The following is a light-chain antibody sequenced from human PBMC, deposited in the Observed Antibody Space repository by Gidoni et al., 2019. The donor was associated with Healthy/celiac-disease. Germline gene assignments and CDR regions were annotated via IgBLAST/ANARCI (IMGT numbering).Light chain of an antibody. CDR3: QQRSTL. V-gene: IGKV3-11*01. Sequence: EIVLTQSPATLSLSPGERATLSCRASQSVSSYLAWYQQQPGQAPRRLIYDASNRATGIPARFSGSGSGTDFTLTISSLEPEDFAVYYCQQRSTLFGGGTKVEIK. CDR2: DAS. CDR1: QSVSSY. J-gene: IGKJ4*01.